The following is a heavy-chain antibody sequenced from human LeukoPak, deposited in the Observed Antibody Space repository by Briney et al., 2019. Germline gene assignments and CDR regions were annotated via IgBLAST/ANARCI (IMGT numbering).Heavy chain of an antibody. CDR3: ARDAVWGYYDSSGYYPLDY. J-gene: IGHJ4*02. CDR2: ISGSGVYT. Sequence: GGTLRLSCAASGFTFDSYGMNWVRQAPGKGLEWVSGISGSGVYTYYADSVKGRFTISRDNSKNTLYLQMNSLRAEDTAVYYCARDAVWGYYDSSGYYPLDYWGQGTLVTVSS. CDR1: GFTFDSYG. D-gene: IGHD3-22*01. V-gene: IGHV3-23*01.